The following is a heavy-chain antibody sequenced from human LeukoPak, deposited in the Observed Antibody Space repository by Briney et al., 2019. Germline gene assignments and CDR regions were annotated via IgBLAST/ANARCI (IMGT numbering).Heavy chain of an antibody. V-gene: IGHV1-46*01. J-gene: IGHJ5*02. CDR3: ARDFRATVNWFDP. D-gene: IGHD4-11*01. CDR2: INPSGGST. CDR1: GYTFSGYY. Sequence: GASVKVSCKASGYTFSGYYMHWVRQAPGQGLEWMGIINPSGGSTSYAQKFQGRVTMTRDMSTSTVYMELSSLRSEDTAVYYCARDFRATVNWFDPWGQGTLVTVSS.